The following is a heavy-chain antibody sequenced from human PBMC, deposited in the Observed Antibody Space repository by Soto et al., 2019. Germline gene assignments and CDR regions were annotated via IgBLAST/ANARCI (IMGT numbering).Heavy chain of an antibody. Sequence: QVQLQESGPGLVKASETLSLTCTVSGGSISNYYWNWIRQPPGKGLEWIGYIYYSGATNYNPSLKSRVTISLDTSKNQFSLRLGSATAADTAVYYCARGIAVTGPADSWGQGTLVNVSS. D-gene: IGHD6-19*01. CDR1: GGSISNYY. J-gene: IGHJ5*01. CDR3: ARGIAVTGPADS. V-gene: IGHV4-59*01. CDR2: IYYSGAT.